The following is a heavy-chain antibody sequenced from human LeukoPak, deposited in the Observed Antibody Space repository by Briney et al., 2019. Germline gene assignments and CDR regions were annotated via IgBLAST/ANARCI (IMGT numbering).Heavy chain of an antibody. Sequence: GGSLRLSCAASGFTFSSYGMHWVRQAPGKGLEWVAFIRYDGSNKYYADSVKGRFTISRDNSKNTLYLQMNSLRAEDTAVYYCAADYYGSGPWYFDLWGRGTLVTVSS. V-gene: IGHV3-30*02. J-gene: IGHJ2*01. CDR1: GFTFSSYG. D-gene: IGHD3-10*01. CDR2: IRYDGSNK. CDR3: AADYYGSGPWYFDL.